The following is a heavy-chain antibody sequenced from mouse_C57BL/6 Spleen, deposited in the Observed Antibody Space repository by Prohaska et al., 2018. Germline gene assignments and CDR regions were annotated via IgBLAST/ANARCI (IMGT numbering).Heavy chain of an antibody. J-gene: IGHJ4*01. Sequence: GGGLVKPGGSLKLSCAASGFTFSDYGMHWVRQAPEKGLEWVAYISSGSSTIYYADTVKGRFTISRDNAKNTLFLQMTSLRSEDTAMYYCARDTTVVATDYAMDYWGQGTSVTVSS. CDR2: ISSGSSTI. CDR1: GFTFSDYG. D-gene: IGHD1-1*01. V-gene: IGHV5-17*01. CDR3: ARDTTVVATDYAMDY.